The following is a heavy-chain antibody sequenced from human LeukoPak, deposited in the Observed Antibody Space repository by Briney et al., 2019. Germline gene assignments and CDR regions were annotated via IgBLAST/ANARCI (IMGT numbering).Heavy chain of an antibody. J-gene: IGHJ4*02. V-gene: IGHV3-53*01. D-gene: IGHD1-26*01. Sequence: GGSLRLSCAASGFTFSSYYMHWVRQAPGKGLEWVSVIYSGGSTYYADSVKGRFTISRDNSKNTLYLQMNSLRAEDTAVYYCARDAYSGSYYNPLDYWGQGTLVTVSS. CDR2: IYSGGST. CDR3: ARDAYSGSYYNPLDY. CDR1: GFTFSSYY.